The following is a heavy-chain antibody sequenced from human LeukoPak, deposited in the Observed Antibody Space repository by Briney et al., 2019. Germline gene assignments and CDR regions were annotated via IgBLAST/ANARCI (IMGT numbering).Heavy chain of an antibody. CDR3: ARDAGGRWSDAFDI. CDR1: GGSFSGYY. J-gene: IGHJ3*02. Sequence: SETLSLTCAVSGGSFSGYYWSWIRQPPGKGLEWIGEINHSGSTNYNPSLKSRVTISVDTSKNQFSLKLSSVTAADTAVYYCARDAGGRWSDAFDIWGQGTMVTVSS. CDR2: INHSGST. V-gene: IGHV4-34*01. D-gene: IGHD2-15*01.